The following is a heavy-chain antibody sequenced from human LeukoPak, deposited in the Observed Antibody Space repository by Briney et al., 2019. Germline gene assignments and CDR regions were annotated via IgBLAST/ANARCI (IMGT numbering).Heavy chain of an antibody. CDR1: GGSISSYY. D-gene: IGHD5-18*01. CDR2: NYYSGST. Sequence: SETLSLTCTVSGGSISSYYWSWIRQPPGKGLEWIGYNYYSGSTNYNPSLKSRVTISVDTSKNQFSLKLSSVTAADTAVYYCAGSSYSYGGGIWFDPWGQGTLVTVSS. V-gene: IGHV4-59*01. J-gene: IGHJ5*02. CDR3: AGSSYSYGGGIWFDP.